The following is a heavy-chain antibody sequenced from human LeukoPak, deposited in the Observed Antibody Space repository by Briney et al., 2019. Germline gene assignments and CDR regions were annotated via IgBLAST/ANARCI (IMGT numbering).Heavy chain of an antibody. Sequence: PSETLSLTCTVSGGSVSSKSHYWGWIRQPPGKGLEWIGSIYYSGSTYYNPSLKSRVTISVDTSKNQFSLKLSSVTAADTAVYYCTSLVVAATGFYYGMDVWGQGTTVTVSS. D-gene: IGHD2-15*01. J-gene: IGHJ6*02. V-gene: IGHV4-39*07. CDR1: GGSVSSKSHY. CDR2: IYYSGST. CDR3: TSLVVAATGFYYGMDV.